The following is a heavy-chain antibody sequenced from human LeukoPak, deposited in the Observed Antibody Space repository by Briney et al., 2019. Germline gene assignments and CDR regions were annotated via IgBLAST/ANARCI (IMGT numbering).Heavy chain of an antibody. CDR2: IYYSGST. CDR1: GGSISSTSYY. Sequence: PSETLSLTCTVSGGSISSTSYYWGWIRQPPGKGLEWIGSIYYSGSTYYNPSLKSRVTISLDTSKNQFSLKVNSVTAADTAVYYCARGGTVWNFDYWGQGTLVTVSS. CDR3: ARGGTVWNFDY. V-gene: IGHV4-39*07. J-gene: IGHJ4*02. D-gene: IGHD1-1*01.